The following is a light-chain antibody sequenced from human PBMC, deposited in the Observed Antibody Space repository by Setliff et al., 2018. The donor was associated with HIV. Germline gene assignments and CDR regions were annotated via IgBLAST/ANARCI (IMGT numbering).Light chain of an antibody. Sequence: QSVLAQPASVSGSPGQSITISCTGTSSDVGAYNYVSWYQQHPDKAPKLMIYGVSNRPSGVSNRFSGSKSGNTASLTISGLQAEDEADYYCSSYTTTSTVVFGGGTKVT. J-gene: IGLJ2*01. V-gene: IGLV2-14*03. CDR2: GVS. CDR1: SSDVGAYNY. CDR3: SSYTTTSTVV.